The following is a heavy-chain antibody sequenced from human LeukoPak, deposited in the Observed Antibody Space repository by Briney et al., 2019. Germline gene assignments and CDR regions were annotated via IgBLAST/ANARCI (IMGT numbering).Heavy chain of an antibody. Sequence: PSETLSLTCTVSGGSISSSSYYWGWIRQPPGKGLEWIGSIYYSGSTYYNPSLKSRVTISVDTSKNQFSLKLSSVTAADTAVYYCARDSVGSWFGEPFFQHWGQGTLVTVSS. J-gene: IGHJ1*01. V-gene: IGHV4-39*07. CDR2: IYYSGST. CDR1: GGSISSSSYY. D-gene: IGHD3-10*01. CDR3: ARDSVGSWFGEPFFQH.